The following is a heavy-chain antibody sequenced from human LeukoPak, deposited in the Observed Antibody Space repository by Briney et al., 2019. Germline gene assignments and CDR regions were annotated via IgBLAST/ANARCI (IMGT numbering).Heavy chain of an antibody. CDR1: GYSISSGYY. J-gene: IGHJ3*02. CDR3: ARAPALLWFGGPSPISAFFNGFDI. D-gene: IGHD3-10*01. V-gene: IGHV4-38-2*02. Sequence: SETLSLTCTVSGYSISSGYYWGWIRQSPGKGLQWIGSIYHSGSSYYHPSLKSRVTISVDTSKNQFSLKLSSVTAADTAVYYCARAPALLWFGGPSPISAFFNGFDIWGQGTMVTVSS. CDR2: IYHSGSS.